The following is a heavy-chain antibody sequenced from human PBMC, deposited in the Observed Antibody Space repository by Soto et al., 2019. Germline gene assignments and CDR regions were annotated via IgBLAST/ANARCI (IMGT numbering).Heavy chain of an antibody. CDR2: IYYSGST. CDR3: AGYCSSTSCYTGNDY. CDR1: GGSISSGGYY. J-gene: IGHJ4*02. V-gene: IGHV4-31*03. Sequence: SETLSLTCTVSGGSISSGGYYWSWIRQHPGKGLEWVGYIYYSGSTYYNPSLKSRVTISVDTSKNQFSLKLSSVTAADTAVYYCAGYCSSTSCYTGNDYWGQGTRVTVSS. D-gene: IGHD2-2*02.